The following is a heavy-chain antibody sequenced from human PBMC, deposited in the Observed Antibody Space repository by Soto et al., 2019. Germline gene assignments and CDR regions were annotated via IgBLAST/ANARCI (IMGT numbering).Heavy chain of an antibody. J-gene: IGHJ6*03. D-gene: IGHD3-22*01. CDR3: ERGCDRSHCPYYIDV. CDR1: GFSFSTYW. V-gene: IGHV3-7*01. CDR2: IKQDAIDY. Sequence: EVLLVESGGGLVQPGGSLRLSCAASGFSFSTYWMSWVRLAPGTGLEWVATIKQDAIDYYHADSVKGRFAISRDNAENSLYLQMTSLRPDDTAVYYCERGCDRSHCPYYIDVWGTGTTVTVSS.